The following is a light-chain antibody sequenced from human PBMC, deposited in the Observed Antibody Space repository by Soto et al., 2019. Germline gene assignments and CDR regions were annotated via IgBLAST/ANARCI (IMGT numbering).Light chain of an antibody. Sequence: DIQMTQSPSSLSASIGDRVTITCRASQSINTYLNWYQQRPGKAPELLIFAASTLQRGVPSRFSGRVSGTDFTLTISSLQPEDFATYYCQQTYTFGFTFGPGTTVDFK. V-gene: IGKV1-39*01. CDR3: QQTYTFGFT. J-gene: IGKJ3*01. CDR2: AAS. CDR1: QSINTY.